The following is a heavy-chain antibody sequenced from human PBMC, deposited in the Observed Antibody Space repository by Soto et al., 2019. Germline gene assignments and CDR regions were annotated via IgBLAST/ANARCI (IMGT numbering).Heavy chain of an antibody. J-gene: IGHJ5*02. D-gene: IGHD4-17*01. V-gene: IGHV3-74*01. CDR3: TRHGSGDYFWFDP. CDR1: GFTFRRFW. CDR2: ASPDGTST. Sequence: PGGSLRFACAASGFTFRRFWMHWVSQAPGKGVVWVARASPDGTSTSYAESVKGRFTISRDNAKNTLYMQMNSLRAEDTAVYYCTRHGSGDYFWFDPWGQGTLVTVSS.